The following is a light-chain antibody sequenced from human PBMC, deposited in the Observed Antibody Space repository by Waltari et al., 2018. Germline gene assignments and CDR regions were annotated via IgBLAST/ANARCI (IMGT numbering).Light chain of an antibody. CDR1: QSVTSN. CDR2: ETS. CDR3: QQYNDWPPYT. V-gene: IGKV3-15*01. Sequence: EVVMTQSPVTLSVSPGERATLPCRASQSVTSNLAWYQQKAGQPPRLLNYETSTRVTGVPARFSGSGSGTEFTLTISSLQSEDSAVYYCQQYNDWPPYTFGQGTRLEIK. J-gene: IGKJ2*01.